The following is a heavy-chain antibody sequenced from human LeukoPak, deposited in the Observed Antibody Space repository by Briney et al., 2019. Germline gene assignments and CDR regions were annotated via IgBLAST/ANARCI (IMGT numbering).Heavy chain of an antibody. V-gene: IGHV3-21*01. D-gene: IGHD1-26*01. CDR2: ISSSSSYI. Sequence: GGSLRLSCAASGFTFSSYSMNWVRQAPGKGLEWVSSISSSSSYIYYAGSVEGRFTISRDNAKNSLYLQMNSLRAEDTAVYYCAGDRATSYFDYWGQGALVTISS. CDR1: GFTFSSYS. CDR3: AGDRATSYFDY. J-gene: IGHJ4*02.